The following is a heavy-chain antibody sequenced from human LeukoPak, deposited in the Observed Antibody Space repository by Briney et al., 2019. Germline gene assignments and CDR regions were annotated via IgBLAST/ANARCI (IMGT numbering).Heavy chain of an antibody. D-gene: IGHD1-7*01. CDR1: GGSFSGYY. Sequence: PSETLSLTCAVYGGSFSGYYWSWIRQPPGKGLEWIGEINHSGSTYYNPSLKSRVTISVDRSKNQFSLKLSSVTAADTAVYYCARGRGSNWNYWFDPWGQGTLVTVSS. J-gene: IGHJ5*02. V-gene: IGHV4-34*01. CDR3: ARGRGSNWNYWFDP. CDR2: INHSGST.